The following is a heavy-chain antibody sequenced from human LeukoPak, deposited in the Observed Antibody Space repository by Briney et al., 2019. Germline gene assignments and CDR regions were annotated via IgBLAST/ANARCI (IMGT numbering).Heavy chain of an antibody. CDR2: IWSDGTNQ. J-gene: IGHJ4*02. CDR1: GFSFNHYV. D-gene: IGHD4-11*01. V-gene: IGHV3-33*01. Sequence: GGALRVSCVPGGFSFNHYVIHWVRQAPGKGLEWVAVIWSDGTNQHYAGSLKGRFTISRDDFGNPVFLEIKRLGREETGLFFCARDAQRGFDYTNSLEYWGQGTPVTVST. CDR3: ARDAQRGFDYTNSLEY.